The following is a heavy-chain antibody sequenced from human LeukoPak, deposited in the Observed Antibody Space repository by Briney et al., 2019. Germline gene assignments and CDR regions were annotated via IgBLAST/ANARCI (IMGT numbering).Heavy chain of an antibody. J-gene: IGHJ4*02. CDR1: GFTFSTYW. Sequence: GGPLRLSCAASGFTFSTYWMNWVRQAPGKGLQWVANIKPDGSTRYYVDSVKGRFTISRDNAKNSLFLQMNSLRAEDTAVYYCARDTKDYWGQGTLVTVSS. CDR2: IKPDGSTR. CDR3: ARDTKDY. D-gene: IGHD2-8*01. V-gene: IGHV3-7*01.